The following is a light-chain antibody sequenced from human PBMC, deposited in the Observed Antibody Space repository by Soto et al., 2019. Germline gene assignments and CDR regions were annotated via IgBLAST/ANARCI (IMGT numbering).Light chain of an antibody. CDR2: EVN. CDR3: CSYAGKYTWV. V-gene: IGLV2-11*01. CDR1: SNDVGGYNS. Sequence: QSALTQPRSVSWSPGQSVTISCSGSSNDVGGYNSVSWYQQHPGKAPKLMISEVNKRPSGVPDRFSGSKSGNTASLTISGLQADDEADFYCCSYAGKYTWVFGGGTKLTVL. J-gene: IGLJ3*02.